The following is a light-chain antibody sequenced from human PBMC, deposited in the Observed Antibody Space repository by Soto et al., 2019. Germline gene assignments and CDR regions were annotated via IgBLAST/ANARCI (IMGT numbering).Light chain of an antibody. CDR2: GAS. CDR1: QSVSSN. CDR3: QQYDNLPPFT. J-gene: IGKJ3*01. V-gene: IGKV3-15*01. Sequence: EIVMTQSPATLSVSPGERATLSCRASQSVSSNLAWYQQKPGQAPRLLIYGASTRSTGIPARFSGSGSETEFTLTIRSMQSDDFATYYCQQYDNLPPFTFGPGTKVDIK.